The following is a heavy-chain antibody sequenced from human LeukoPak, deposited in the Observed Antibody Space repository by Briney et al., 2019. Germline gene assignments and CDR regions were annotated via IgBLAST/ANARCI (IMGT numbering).Heavy chain of an antibody. J-gene: IGHJ5*02. D-gene: IGHD1-26*01. Sequence: LSGGSLRLSCAASGFTFDDYGMSWVRQAPGKGLEWFSGINWNGGSTGYADSVKGRFTISRDNAKNSLYLQMNSLRAEDTALYYCARGRDGGVGATLSWGQGTLVTVSS. CDR2: INWNGGST. CDR3: ARGRDGGVGATLS. V-gene: IGHV3-20*04. CDR1: GFTFDDYG.